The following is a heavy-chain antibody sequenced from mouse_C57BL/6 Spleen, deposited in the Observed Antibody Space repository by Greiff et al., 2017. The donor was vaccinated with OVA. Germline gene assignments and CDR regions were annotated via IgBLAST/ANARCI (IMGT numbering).Heavy chain of an antibody. D-gene: IGHD2-12*01. V-gene: IGHV1-18*01. CDR3: ARREALRRYAMDY. CDR2: INPNNGGT. J-gene: IGHJ4*01. CDR1: GYTFTDYN. Sequence: EVQLQESGPELVKPGASVKIPCKASGYTFTDYNMDWVKQSHGKSLEWIGDINPNNGGTIYNQKFKGKATLTVDKSSSTAYMELRSLTSEDTAVYYCARREALRRYAMDYWGQGTSVTVSS.